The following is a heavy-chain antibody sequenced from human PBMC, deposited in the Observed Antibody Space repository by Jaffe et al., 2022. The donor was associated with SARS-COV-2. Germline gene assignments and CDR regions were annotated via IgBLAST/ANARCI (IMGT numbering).Heavy chain of an antibody. CDR3: ARVGGPGIAAAGNLNYYYYGMDV. CDR1: GDSVSSNSAA. CDR2: TYYRSKWYN. Sequence: QVQLQQSGPGLVKPSQTLSLTCAISGDSVSSNSAAWNWIRQSPSRGLEWLGRTYYRSKWYNDYAVSVKSRITINPDTSKNQFSLQLNSVTPEDTAVYYCARVGGPGIAAAGNLNYYYYGMDVWGQGTTVTVSS. J-gene: IGHJ6*02. D-gene: IGHD6-13*01. V-gene: IGHV6-1*01.